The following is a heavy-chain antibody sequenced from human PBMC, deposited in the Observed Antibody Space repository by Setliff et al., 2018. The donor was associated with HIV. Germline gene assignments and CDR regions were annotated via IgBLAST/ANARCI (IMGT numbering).Heavy chain of an antibody. D-gene: IGHD6-13*01. Sequence: ASVKVSCKASGYTFTSYGISWVRQAPGQGLEWMGWISAYNGNTNYAQKLQGRVTMTTDTSTSTAYMELRSLRSDDTAVYYCARDPPLAAAGGPDAFVIWGQGTMVTVSS. V-gene: IGHV1-18*01. CDR3: ARDPPLAAAGGPDAFVI. CDR1: GYTFTSYG. J-gene: IGHJ3*02. CDR2: ISAYNGNT.